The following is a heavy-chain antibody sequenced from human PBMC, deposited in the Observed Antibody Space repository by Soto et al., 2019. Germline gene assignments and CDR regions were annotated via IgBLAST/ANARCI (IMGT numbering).Heavy chain of an antibody. Sequence: QITLKESGPTLVKPTQTLTLTCTFSGFSLSTSGVGVGWIRQPPGKALEWLALIYWDDDKRYSPSLKSRLTITKHXXKXQXXLTMTNIDPVDTATYYCPHGHYDISTGYYRPWCDPWGQGTLVTVSS. V-gene: IGHV2-5*02. CDR3: PHGHYDISTGYYRPWCDP. J-gene: IGHJ5*02. CDR1: GFSLSTSGVG. CDR2: IYWDDDK. D-gene: IGHD3-9*01.